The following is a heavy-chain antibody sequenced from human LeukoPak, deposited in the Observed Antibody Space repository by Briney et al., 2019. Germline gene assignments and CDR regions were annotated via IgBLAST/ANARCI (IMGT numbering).Heavy chain of an antibody. Sequence: GGSLRLSCAASGFTFSSYAMSWVRQAPGKGLEWVSVIYSGGSTYYADSVKGRFTISRDNSKNTLYLQMNSLRAEDTAVYYCAREHYWGQGTLVTVSS. J-gene: IGHJ4*02. CDR1: GFTFSSYA. CDR2: IYSGGST. V-gene: IGHV3-53*01. CDR3: AREHY.